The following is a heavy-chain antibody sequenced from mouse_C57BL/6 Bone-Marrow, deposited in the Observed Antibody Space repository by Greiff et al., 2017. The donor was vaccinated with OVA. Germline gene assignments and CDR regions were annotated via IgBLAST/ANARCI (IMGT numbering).Heavy chain of an antibody. D-gene: IGHD1-1*01. Sequence: VQLQQPGAELVKPGASVKLSCKASGYTFTSYWMHWVKQRPGQGLEWIGNINPSNGGTNYNEKFKSKATLTVDKSSSTAYMQLSSLTSEDSAVYYCARGDYYGSVFDYWGQGTTLTVSS. CDR2: INPSNGGT. CDR3: ARGDYYGSVFDY. J-gene: IGHJ2*01. CDR1: GYTFTSYW. V-gene: IGHV1-53*01.